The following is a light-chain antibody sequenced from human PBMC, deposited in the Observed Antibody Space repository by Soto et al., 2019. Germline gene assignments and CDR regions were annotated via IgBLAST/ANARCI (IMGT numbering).Light chain of an antibody. CDR1: SEHNSYA. J-gene: IGLJ3*02. V-gene: IGLV4-69*01. CDR3: QTGGTGVV. CDR2: LNNDGSH. Sequence: QSVLTQSPSASASLGASVKLTCTLSSEHNSYAIAWHQQQPDKGPRYLMKLNNDGSHSKGDGIPDRFSGSSSGAERYLSISSLQSEDEADYYCQTGGTGVVFGGGTKLTVL.